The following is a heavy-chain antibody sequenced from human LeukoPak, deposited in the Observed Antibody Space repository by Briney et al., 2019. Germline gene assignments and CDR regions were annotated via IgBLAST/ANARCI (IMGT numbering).Heavy chain of an antibody. CDR2: IISSDRAI. CDR1: GFTFSTYS. Sequence: GGSLRLSCVASGFTFSTYSMNWLRQAPGKGLEGVSYIISSDRAIYYADSVTGRFTISRDNAKNSLYLQMHSLRDEDTAVYYCARDRDWAFDYWGQGTLVTVSS. J-gene: IGHJ4*02. D-gene: IGHD3-9*01. CDR3: ARDRDWAFDY. V-gene: IGHV3-48*02.